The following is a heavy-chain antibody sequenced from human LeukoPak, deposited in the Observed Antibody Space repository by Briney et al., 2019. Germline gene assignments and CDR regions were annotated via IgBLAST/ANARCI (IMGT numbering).Heavy chain of an antibody. CDR2: MNPNSGNT. J-gene: IGHJ4*02. D-gene: IGHD5-12*01. CDR3: AREKGYSGYDLPDY. CDR1: GYTFTSYD. V-gene: IGHV1-8*01. Sequence: ASVKVSCKASGYTFTSYDINWVRQATGQGLEWMGWMNPNSGNTGYAQKFQGRVTMTRDTSISTAYMELSRLRSDDTAVYYCAREKGYSGYDLPDYWGQGTLVTVSS.